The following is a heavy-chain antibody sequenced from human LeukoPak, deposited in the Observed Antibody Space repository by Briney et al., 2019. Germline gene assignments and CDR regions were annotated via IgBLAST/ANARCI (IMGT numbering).Heavy chain of an antibody. CDR2: ISGSGGST. D-gene: IGHD6-6*01. J-gene: IGHJ4*02. V-gene: IGHV3-23*01. Sequence: GGSLRLSCAASGFTFSSYAMSWVRQAPAKGLEWVSAISGSGGSTYYADSVKGRFTISRDNSKNTLYLQMNSLRAEDTAVYYCAKDSYEYSSSSLFDYWGQGTLVTVSS. CDR1: GFTFSSYA. CDR3: AKDSYEYSSSSLFDY.